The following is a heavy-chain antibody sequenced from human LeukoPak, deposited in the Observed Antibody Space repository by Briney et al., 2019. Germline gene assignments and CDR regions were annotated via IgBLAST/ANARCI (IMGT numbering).Heavy chain of an antibody. J-gene: IGHJ6*03. D-gene: IGHD2/OR15-2a*01. CDR1: GFTFSSYW. Sequence: GGSLRLSCAASGFTFSSYWMRWVRQAPGKGLVWVSRINSDGSSTSYADSVKGRFTISRDNAKNTLYLQMNSLRAEDTAVYYCTSLVSAVYYMDVWGKGTTVTISS. V-gene: IGHV3-74*01. CDR3: TSLVSAVYYMDV. CDR2: INSDGSST.